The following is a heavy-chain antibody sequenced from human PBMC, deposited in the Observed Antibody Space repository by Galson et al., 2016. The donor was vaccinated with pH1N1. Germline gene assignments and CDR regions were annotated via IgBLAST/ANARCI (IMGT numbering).Heavy chain of an antibody. D-gene: IGHD6-13*01. Sequence: QSGAEVTKPGESLKISCKGSGYTFTTYWIGWVRQMPATGLEWMGIIYPGDSDTSSSPYFDGQGTMPADTSIRTASLQWSSLKAADTAMYYCARRAGVAAAGAFDLWRQGNLLIVSS. CDR1: GYTFTTYW. CDR2: IYPGDSDT. J-gene: IGHJ5*02. CDR3: ARRAGVAAAGAFDL. V-gene: IGHV5-51*01.